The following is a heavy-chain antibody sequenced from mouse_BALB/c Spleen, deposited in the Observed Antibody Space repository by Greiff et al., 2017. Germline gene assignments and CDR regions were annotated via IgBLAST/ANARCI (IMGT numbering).Heavy chain of an antibody. CDR2: ISSGGSYT. CDR1: GFTFSSYA. J-gene: IGHJ3*01. CDR3: AREGDSSVPAWFAY. Sequence: EVKLMESGGGLVKPGGSLKLSCAASGFTFSSYAMSWVRQTPEKRLEWVATISSGGSYTYYPDSVKGRFTISRDNAKNTLYLQMSSLRSEDTAMYYCAREGDSSVPAWFAYWGQGTLVTVSA. V-gene: IGHV5-9-3*01. D-gene: IGHD3-2*01.